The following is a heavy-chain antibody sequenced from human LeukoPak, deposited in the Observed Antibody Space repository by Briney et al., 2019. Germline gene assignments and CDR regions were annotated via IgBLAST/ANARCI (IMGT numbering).Heavy chain of an antibody. V-gene: IGHV4-59*01. Sequence: PSETLSLTCTVSGGSISSYYWSWIRQPPGKGLEWIGYIYYSGSTNYNASLKSRVTISVDKSKNQFSLKLTSVTAADTAVYYCARDPGYDSKSWYYYGMDVWGKGTTVTVSS. J-gene: IGHJ6*04. CDR2: IYYSGST. CDR1: GGSISSYY. D-gene: IGHD3-22*01. CDR3: ARDPGYDSKSWYYYGMDV.